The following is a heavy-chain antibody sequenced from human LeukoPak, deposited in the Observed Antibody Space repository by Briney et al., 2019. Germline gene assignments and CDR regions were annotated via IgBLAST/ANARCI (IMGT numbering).Heavy chain of an antibody. V-gene: IGHV4-39*01. CDR3: ARHGLGYDAFDI. Sequence: NPSETLSLTCTVSGGSISSSSYYWGWIRQPPGKGLEWIGSIYYSGSTYYNPSLKSRVTISVDTSKNQFSLKLSSVTAADTAVYYCARHGLGYDAFDIWGQGTMVTVSS. CDR1: GGSISSSSYY. CDR2: IYYSGST. J-gene: IGHJ3*02. D-gene: IGHD3-22*01.